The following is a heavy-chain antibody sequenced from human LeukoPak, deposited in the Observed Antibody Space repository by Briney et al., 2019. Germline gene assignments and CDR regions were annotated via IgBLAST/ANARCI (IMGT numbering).Heavy chain of an antibody. CDR1: GGTFSSYA. CDR2: IIPIFGTA. V-gene: IGHV1-69*13. D-gene: IGHD6-13*01. Sequence: GASVIVSRRASGGTFSSYAISWVRQAPGQGLEWMGGIIPIFGTANYAQKFQGRVTITADESTSTAYMELSSLRSEDTAVYYCARDWYSSSWSPGDYYYYGMDVWGQGTTVTVSS. CDR3: ARDWYSSSWSPGDYYYYGMDV. J-gene: IGHJ6*02.